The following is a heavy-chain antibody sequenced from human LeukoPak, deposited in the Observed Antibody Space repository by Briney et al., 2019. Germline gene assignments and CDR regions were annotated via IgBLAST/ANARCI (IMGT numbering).Heavy chain of an antibody. V-gene: IGHV1-8*01. CDR3: ARLSSHYGDYKVDP. CDR1: GYPFNNYD. D-gene: IGHD4-17*01. CDR2: MNPHSGKT. J-gene: IGHJ5*02. Sequence: DSVKVSCKASGYPFNNYDINWVRQATGQGLEWMGWMNPHSGKTGYAQNFQGRVTMTRDTSISTAYMELSSLRSEDTAVYYCARLSSHYGDYKVDPWGQGTLVTVSS.